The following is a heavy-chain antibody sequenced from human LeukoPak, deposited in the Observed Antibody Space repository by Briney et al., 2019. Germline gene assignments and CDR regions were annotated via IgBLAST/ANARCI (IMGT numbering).Heavy chain of an antibody. J-gene: IGHJ4*02. V-gene: IGHV4-39*01. Sequence: SETLSLTCTVSGGSISSSSYYWGLIREPPGKGLEWIGSIYYSGITYYNPSLKSRVTISVDTSKNQFSLKLSTVTDADTAVYYCARLNSGSSLFDYWGQGTLVTVSS. CDR1: GGSISSSSYY. D-gene: IGHD1-26*01. CDR3: ARLNSGSSLFDY. CDR2: IYYSGIT.